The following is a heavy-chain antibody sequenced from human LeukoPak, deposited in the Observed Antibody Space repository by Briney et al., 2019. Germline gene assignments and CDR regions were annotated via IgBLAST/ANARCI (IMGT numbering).Heavy chain of an antibody. Sequence: GGSLRLSCAASGFTSSSYWVHWVRQVPGKGLVWVARINTYGTSTTYGDSVEGRFTISRDNAKNTLDLEMNSLRDDDTAVYYCARGSTTVTTKDWFDPWGQGTQVTVSS. V-gene: IGHV3-74*03. CDR3: ARGSTTVTTKDWFDP. CDR1: GFTSSSYW. D-gene: IGHD4-17*01. CDR2: INTYGTST. J-gene: IGHJ5*02.